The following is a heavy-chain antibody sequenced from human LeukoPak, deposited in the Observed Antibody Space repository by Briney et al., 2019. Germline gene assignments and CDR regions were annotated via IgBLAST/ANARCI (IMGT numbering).Heavy chain of an antibody. CDR2: IGTADDT. Sequence: PGGSLTLPCSASGFTFSSYDMHWVRQATGKGLEWVSAIGTADDTYYPGSVKGRFTISRENAKNSLYLQMNSLRAGDTAVYYCARGGSTCYDDMDVWGKGTTVGVSS. CDR1: GFTFSSYD. D-gene: IGHD5-12*01. CDR3: ARGGSTCYDDMDV. V-gene: IGHV3-13*01. J-gene: IGHJ6*03.